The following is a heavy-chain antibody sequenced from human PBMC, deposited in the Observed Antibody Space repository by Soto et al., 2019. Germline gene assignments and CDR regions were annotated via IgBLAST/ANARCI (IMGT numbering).Heavy chain of an antibody. CDR3: ERAGKYYDSSGYEN. J-gene: IGHJ4*02. CDR2: ISAYNGNT. CDR1: FYIFCTSG. V-gene: IGHV1-18*01. D-gene: IGHD3-22*01. Sequence: ASVXVSFKASFYIFCTSGIIVFLQAPGQGLEWMGWISAYNGNTNYDQKLQDRATMTTDTSTNTAYLELRSLRSDDTAVYYCERAGKYYDSSGYENWGKGTLVTVSS.